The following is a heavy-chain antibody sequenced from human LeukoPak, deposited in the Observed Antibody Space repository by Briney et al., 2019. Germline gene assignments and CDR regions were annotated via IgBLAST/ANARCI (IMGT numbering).Heavy chain of an antibody. J-gene: IGHJ5*02. CDR3: ARTILSSSWYNWFDP. V-gene: IGHV1-69*05. Sequence: SVKVSCTASGGTFSSYAISWVRQAPGQGLEWMGGIIPIFGTANYAQKFQGRVTITTDESTSTAYMELSSLRSEDTAVYYCARTILSSSWYNWFDPWGQGTLVTVSS. CDR2: IIPIFGTA. CDR1: GGTFSSYA. D-gene: IGHD6-13*01.